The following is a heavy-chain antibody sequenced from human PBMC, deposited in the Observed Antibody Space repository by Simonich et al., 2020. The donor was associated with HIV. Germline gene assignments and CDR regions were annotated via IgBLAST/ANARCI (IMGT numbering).Heavy chain of an antibody. J-gene: IGHJ4*02. Sequence: QVQVKQWGAGLLKPSETLSLTCAVYGGSISGYYWSWIRQPPGKGLEWIGEVNHSESATYNAALKSRITISVDTSENQFSLKRSSVTAADTAGYYCAGSVADIVAAGFGFWGQGTLVTVSA. CDR2: VNHSESA. CDR1: GGSISGYY. D-gene: IGHD5-12*01. CDR3: AGSVADIVAAGFGF. V-gene: IGHV4-34*01.